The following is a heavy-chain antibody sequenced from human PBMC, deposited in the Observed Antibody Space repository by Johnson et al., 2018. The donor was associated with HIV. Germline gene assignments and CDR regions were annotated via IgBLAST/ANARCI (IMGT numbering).Heavy chain of an antibody. V-gene: IGHV3-30*18. CDR2: ISHDGSNQ. Sequence: QVQLVESGGGVVQPGRSLRLSCGASGFTFSNFGMHWVRQAPGKGLEWVAVISHDGSNQYYADSVKGRFTIYRDNSKNTVYLQLNSLRAEDPAVYYCAKFQCAGGVCYTDAILYDACDIWGQGTMVTGSS. CDR3: AKFQCAGGVCYTDAILYDACDI. CDR1: GFTFSNFG. J-gene: IGHJ3*02. D-gene: IGHD2-8*02.